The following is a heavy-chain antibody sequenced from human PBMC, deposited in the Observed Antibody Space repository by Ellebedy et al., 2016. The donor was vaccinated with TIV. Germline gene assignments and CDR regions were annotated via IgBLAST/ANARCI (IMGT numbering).Heavy chain of an antibody. D-gene: IGHD1-26*01. CDR1: GFIFGNYA. CDR3: STGSYFGRGA. J-gene: IGHJ5*02. Sequence: GESLKISXVASGFIFGNYAMSWVRQAPGKGLEWVSAIGGGGISTQYADSVKGRFTISRDNSKNTLYLQMNSLRAEDTAVYYCSTGSYFGRGAWGQGTLVTVSS. CDR2: IGGGGIST. V-gene: IGHV3-23*01.